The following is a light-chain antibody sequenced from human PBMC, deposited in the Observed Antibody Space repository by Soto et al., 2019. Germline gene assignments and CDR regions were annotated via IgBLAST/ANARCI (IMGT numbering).Light chain of an antibody. CDR1: QTLLHSNGKSY. V-gene: IGKV2D-29*01. CDR2: EVS. CDR3: LQSLHFPLT. J-gene: IGKJ4*01. Sequence: EIVMTQTPLSLSATPGQSASISCRSSQTLLHSNGKSYLYWYLQKAGQAPQLLIYEVSKRFSGVPDRFSGSGAGTDFTLKISRVEAEDVGVYYCLQSLHFPLTFGGGTKVEIK.